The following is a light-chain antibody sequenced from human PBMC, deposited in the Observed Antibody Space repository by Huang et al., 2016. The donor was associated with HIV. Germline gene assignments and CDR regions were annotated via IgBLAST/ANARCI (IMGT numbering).Light chain of an antibody. Sequence: EIVMTQSPATLSVAPGQRATLSCRASQSVSTNLAWYQQKPGQAPRLRIYGASTRATGLPDRFSGSGSGTEFTLAINSLQSEDFAVYFCQQYNNWPLTFGGGTKVEIK. CDR3: QQYNNWPLT. CDR2: GAS. CDR1: QSVSTN. V-gene: IGKV3-15*01. J-gene: IGKJ4*01.